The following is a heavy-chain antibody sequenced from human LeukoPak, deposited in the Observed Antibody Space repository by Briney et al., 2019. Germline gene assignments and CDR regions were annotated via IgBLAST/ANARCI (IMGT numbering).Heavy chain of an antibody. D-gene: IGHD3-9*01. CDR1: GFTFTTYW. J-gene: IGHJ4*02. Sequence: GGSLRLSCAASGFTFTTYWMSWVRQFPGKGLQWVANINQDGTEKYYVDSVKGRFTISRDNAKNTLYLQMNSLRADDTAVYYCAKVRTNYDILTGSDYDYWGQGILVPVSS. CDR2: INQDGTEK. V-gene: IGHV3-7*03. CDR3: AKVRTNYDILTGSDYDY.